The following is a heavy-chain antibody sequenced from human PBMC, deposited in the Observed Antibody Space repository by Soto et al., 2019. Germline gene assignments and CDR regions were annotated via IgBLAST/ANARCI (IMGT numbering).Heavy chain of an antibody. CDR2: ISASSSYM. Sequence: EMQLVESGGGRVKPGDALRLSCEASGFAFSTYTMNWVRQSPGRGLEWVSSISASSSYMYYADSVQGRFTVSRDNPKKSLFLQMDNLRVEDTAVYYCTRDLGVTNWFDLWGQGILVTVSP. J-gene: IGHJ5*02. CDR3: TRDLGVTNWFDL. D-gene: IGHD3-10*01. CDR1: GFAFSTYT. V-gene: IGHV3-21*02.